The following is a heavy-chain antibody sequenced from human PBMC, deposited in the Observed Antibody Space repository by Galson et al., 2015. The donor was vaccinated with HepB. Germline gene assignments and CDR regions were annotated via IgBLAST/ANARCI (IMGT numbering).Heavy chain of an antibody. CDR2: IIPILGIA. CDR3: ARAVPPPHGDYGVYYYYGMDV. J-gene: IGHJ6*02. Sequence: SVKVSCKASGGTFSSYAISWVRQAPGQGLEWMGRIIPILGIANYAQKFQGRVTITADKSTSTAYMELSSLRSEDTAVYYCARAVPPPHGDYGVYYYYGMDVWGQGTTVTVSS. D-gene: IGHD4-17*01. V-gene: IGHV1-69*04. CDR1: GGTFSSYA.